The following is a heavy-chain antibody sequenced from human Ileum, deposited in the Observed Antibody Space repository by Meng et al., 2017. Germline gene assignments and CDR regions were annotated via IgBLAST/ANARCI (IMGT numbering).Heavy chain of an antibody. CDR1: GFTFANAR. V-gene: IGHV3-15*01. CDR2: IKTKADGGTI. J-gene: IGHJ4*02. Sequence: VELGESGGGLVKPGGSLRLSCAATGFTFANARMHWVRQAPGKGLEWVGRIKTKADGGTIDYAAPVKGRFTISRDDSKEMLYLQMNSLKSDDTAVYYCTTGWNCWGQGTLVTVSS. D-gene: IGHD2-15*01. CDR3: TTGWNC.